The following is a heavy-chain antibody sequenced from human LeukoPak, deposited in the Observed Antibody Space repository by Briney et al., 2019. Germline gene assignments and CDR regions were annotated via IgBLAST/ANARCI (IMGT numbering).Heavy chain of an antibody. CDR2: FDPEDGET. Sequence: ASVTVSCTVSGYTLTELSMHWVRQAPGKGLEWMGGFDPEDGETIYAQKFQGRVTMTEDTSTDTAYMELSSLRSEDTAVYYCATGMNAILTGYYSSGAFDIWGQGTMVTVSS. J-gene: IGHJ3*02. CDR1: GYTLTELS. V-gene: IGHV1-24*01. CDR3: ATGMNAILTGYYSSGAFDI. D-gene: IGHD3-9*01.